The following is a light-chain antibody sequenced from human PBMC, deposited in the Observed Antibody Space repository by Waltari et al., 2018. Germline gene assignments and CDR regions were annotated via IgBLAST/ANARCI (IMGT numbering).Light chain of an antibody. J-gene: IGLJ3*02. CDR1: SSNIENNA. V-gene: IGLV1-36*01. CDR2: YDD. CDR3: AAWDDSLNAWV. Sequence: QSVLTQPPSVSEAPRQRVTISCSGTSSNIENNAVNWYQQFPGKAPKLLMYYDDILPSGVSDRFSGSKSGTSASLAISDLQSGDEADYYCAAWDDSLNAWVFGGGTKLTVL.